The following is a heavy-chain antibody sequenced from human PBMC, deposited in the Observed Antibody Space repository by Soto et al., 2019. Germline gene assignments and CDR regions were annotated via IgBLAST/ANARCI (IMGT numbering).Heavy chain of an antibody. CDR3: ARSNAYNDVWSGYFDY. J-gene: IGHJ4*02. CDR2: IYYSGST. V-gene: IGHV4-61*01. CDR1: GGSVSSGSYY. Sequence: QVQLQESGPGLVKPSETLSLTCTVSGGSVSSGSYYWSWIRQPSGKGLEWIGYIYYSGSTKYNPSLKSRVTISVDTSKNQFSLKLSSVTAADTAVYYCARSNAYNDVWSGYFDYWGQGTLVTVSS. D-gene: IGHD3-3*01.